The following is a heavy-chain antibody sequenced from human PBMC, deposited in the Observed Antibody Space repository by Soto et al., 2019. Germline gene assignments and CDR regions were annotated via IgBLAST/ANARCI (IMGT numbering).Heavy chain of an antibody. CDR2: IYWDDDK. D-gene: IGHD3-16*01. J-gene: IGHJ4*02. Sequence: QITLKESGPTLVKPTQTLTLTCTVSGFSLNTYVVGVGWIRQPPGKALEWLALIYWDDDKRYSPSLKSRLTITKDTSKNQVVLTLPNMDPVDTVTYYCARALGSWGAYYFDFWGQGTRVTVSS. CDR1: GFSLNTYVVG. CDR3: ARALGSWGAYYFDF. V-gene: IGHV2-5*02.